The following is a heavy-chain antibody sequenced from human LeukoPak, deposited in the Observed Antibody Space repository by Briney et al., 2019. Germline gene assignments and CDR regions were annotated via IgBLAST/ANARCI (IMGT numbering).Heavy chain of an antibody. V-gene: IGHV4-34*01. CDR1: GGSFSGYY. CDR2: INHSGST. CDR3: ARRMTTATAGYYYYMDV. Sequence: SETLSLTCAVYGGSFSGYYWSWIRQPPGKGLEWIGEINHSGSTNYNPSLKSRVTISVDTSKNQFSLKLSSVTAADTAVYYCARRMTTATAGYYYYMDVWGNGTTVTVSS. D-gene: IGHD4-11*01. J-gene: IGHJ6*03.